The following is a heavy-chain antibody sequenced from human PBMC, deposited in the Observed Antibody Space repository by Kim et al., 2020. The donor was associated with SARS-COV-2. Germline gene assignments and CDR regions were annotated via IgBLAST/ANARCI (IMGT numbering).Heavy chain of an antibody. V-gene: IGHV3-30*03. Sequence: GGSLRLSCAASGFTLSTYGMHWVRQAPGKGLEWVAVISYDGSDKYYADSVKGRFTISRDTSKNTLFLQLNSLRSEDTAVYYCARTSALDYWSQGTLVTVS. CDR3: ARTSALDY. CDR2: ISYDGSDK. J-gene: IGHJ4*02. CDR1: GFTLSTYG. D-gene: IGHD3-10*01.